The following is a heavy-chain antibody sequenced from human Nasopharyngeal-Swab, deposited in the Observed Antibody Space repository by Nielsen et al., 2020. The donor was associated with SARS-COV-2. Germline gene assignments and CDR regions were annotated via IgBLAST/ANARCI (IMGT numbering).Heavy chain of an antibody. CDR1: GGSISSYC. V-gene: IGHV4-59*13. D-gene: IGHD6-13*01. J-gene: IGHJ5*02. CDR3: ARKASSSWYSGWFDP. Sequence: SETLSLTCSVSGGSISSYCWNWISQSPGKGLEWIGYFFHSVGTNYNPSFKSRVTISIDTSNNQVSLKLSSVTAADTAVYYCARKASSSWYSGWFDPWGQGTLVTVSS. CDR2: FFHSVGT.